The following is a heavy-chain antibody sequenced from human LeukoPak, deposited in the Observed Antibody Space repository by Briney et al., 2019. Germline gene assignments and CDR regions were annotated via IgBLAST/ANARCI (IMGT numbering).Heavy chain of an antibody. V-gene: IGHV4-30-2*01. J-gene: IGHJ4*02. CDR3: ARLGYDFWSGYYDY. Sequence: KPSQTLSLTCAVSGGSISSGGYSWSWIRQPPGKGLEWIGYIYHSGSTYYNPSLKSRVTISVDRSKNQFSLKLSSVTAADTAVYYCARLGYDFWSGYYDYWGQGTLVTVSS. CDR1: GGSISSGGYS. CDR2: IYHSGST. D-gene: IGHD3-3*01.